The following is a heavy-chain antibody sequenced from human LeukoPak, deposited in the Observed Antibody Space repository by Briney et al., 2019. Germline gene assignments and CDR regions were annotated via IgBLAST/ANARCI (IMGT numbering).Heavy chain of an antibody. D-gene: IGHD2-2*01. J-gene: IGHJ3*02. Sequence: TGGSLRLSCAASGFTFSSYAMTWVRQAPGKGLEWVSAISGSGVSTYYADSVKCRFTISRDNSKNTLYLQMSSLRAEDTAVYYCAKDYRYCTSTSCYGDDAFDIWGQGTMVTVSS. CDR3: AKDYRYCTSTSCYGDDAFDI. CDR1: GFTFSSYA. V-gene: IGHV3-23*01. CDR2: ISGSGVST.